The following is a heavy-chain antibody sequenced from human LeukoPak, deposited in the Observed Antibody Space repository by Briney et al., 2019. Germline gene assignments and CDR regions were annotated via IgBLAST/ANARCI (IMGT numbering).Heavy chain of an antibody. Sequence: ASVKVSCKASGYTFTGYYMHWVRQAPGQGLEWMGCINPNSGGTNYAQKFQGRVTMTRDTSISTAYMELSRLRSDDTAVYYCARARMARGVRPPNYWGQGTLVTVSS. D-gene: IGHD3-10*01. CDR2: INPNSGGT. CDR1: GYTFTGYY. J-gene: IGHJ4*02. CDR3: ARARMARGVRPPNY. V-gene: IGHV1-2*02.